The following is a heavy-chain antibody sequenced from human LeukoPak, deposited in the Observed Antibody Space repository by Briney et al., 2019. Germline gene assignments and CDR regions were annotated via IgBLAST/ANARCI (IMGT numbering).Heavy chain of an antibody. V-gene: IGHV1-3*01. CDR1: GFTFTSFA. CDR2: INAGNGNT. D-gene: IGHD3-22*01. CDR3: ARVREYYDSSGYYNY. J-gene: IGHJ4*02. Sequence: GASVKVSCKTSGFTFTSFAIHWVRQAPGQRLEWMGWINAGNGNTKYSQKFQGRVTITRDTSASTAYMELSSLRSEDTAVYYCARVREYYDSSGYYNYWGQGTLVTVSS.